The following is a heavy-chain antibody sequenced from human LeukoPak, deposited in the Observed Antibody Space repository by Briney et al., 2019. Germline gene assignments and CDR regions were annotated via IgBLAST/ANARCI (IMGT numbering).Heavy chain of an antibody. CDR1: GFSFSTYG. J-gene: IGHJ4*02. Sequence: GRSLRLSCAASGFSFSTYGIHWVRQAPGKGLEWVAMIWYDASKKYFADSVKGRFTISRDNSKNTLYLEMNSLRAEDTAVYYCARDFDWGQGTRVTVSS. V-gene: IGHV3-33*01. CDR2: IWYDASKK. CDR3: ARDFD.